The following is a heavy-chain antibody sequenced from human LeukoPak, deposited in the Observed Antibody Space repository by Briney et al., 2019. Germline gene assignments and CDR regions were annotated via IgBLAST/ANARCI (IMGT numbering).Heavy chain of an antibody. V-gene: IGHV3-66*01. CDR3: ARDLRKGSYFDY. CDR1: GFTVSANY. CDR2: IYSGGST. D-gene: IGHD3-16*01. J-gene: IGHJ4*02. Sequence: GGSLRLSCAASGFTVSANYMSWVRQAPGKGLEWVSVIYSGGSTYYADSVRGRFTISRDDSKNTLFLQMHSLRAEDTSVYYCARDLRKGSYFDYWGQGTLVTVSS.